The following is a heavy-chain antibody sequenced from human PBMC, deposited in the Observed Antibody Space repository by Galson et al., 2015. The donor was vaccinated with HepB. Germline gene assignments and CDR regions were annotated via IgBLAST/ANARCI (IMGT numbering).Heavy chain of an antibody. Sequence: SLRLSCAASGFTFSDYAMHWVRQAPGKGLEYVSAINNNGVSTYHANFVKGRFTISRDNSKNTLYLQMGSLRPEDMGVYYCARGYSGTYYYYYYLDVWGNGTTVTVS. D-gene: IGHD1-26*01. V-gene: IGHV3-64*01. CDR2: INNNGVST. CDR3: ARGYSGTYYYYYYLDV. CDR1: GFTFSDYA. J-gene: IGHJ6*03.